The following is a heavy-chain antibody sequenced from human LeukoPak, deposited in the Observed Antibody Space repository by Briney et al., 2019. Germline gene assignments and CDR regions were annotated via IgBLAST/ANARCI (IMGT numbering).Heavy chain of an antibody. CDR1: GGTFSSYG. CDR3: ARGHSSGWSDFDY. CDR2: IIPLFGTP. D-gene: IGHD6-19*01. Sequence: SVKVSCKASGGTFSSYGFSWVRQAPEKGLQWMGGIIPLFGTPNYAQNFQGRVTITADESTTTVYMELSSLRYDDTAVYYCARGHSSGWSDFDYWGQGTLVTVSS. J-gene: IGHJ4*02. V-gene: IGHV1-69*13.